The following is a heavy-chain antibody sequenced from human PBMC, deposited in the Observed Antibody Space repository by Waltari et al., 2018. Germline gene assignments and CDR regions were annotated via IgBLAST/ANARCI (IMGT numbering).Heavy chain of an antibody. Sequence: QLQLQESGPGLVKPSETLSRTCTVSGVLISRSSDYWGWIRQPPGKGLEWIANIYYTGNTYYNASLKSRVTISVDTSKNQFSLKMRSVTAADTAVYYCARLARYGDSGLDYWGQGTLVSVSS. CDR1: GVLISRSSDY. CDR2: IYYTGNT. D-gene: IGHD4-17*01. V-gene: IGHV4-39*01. J-gene: IGHJ4*02. CDR3: ARLARYGDSGLDY.